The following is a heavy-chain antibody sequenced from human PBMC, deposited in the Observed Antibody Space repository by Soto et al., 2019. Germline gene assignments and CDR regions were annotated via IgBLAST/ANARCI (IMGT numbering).Heavy chain of an antibody. D-gene: IGHD5-18*01. CDR1: GGSISGPAYY. CDR3: ARESDTALLNAFDS. Sequence: QVQLLESGPGLVKPSQTLSLTCTVSGGSISGPAYYWTWLRQHPGKGLKWVGYIHYRGNTYYHPSLRGRLSLSLARSESRFSLWLSSVTTADTCVYYCARESDTALLNAFDSWGQGTMVTVSS. V-gene: IGHV4-31*03. CDR2: IHYRGNT. J-gene: IGHJ3*02.